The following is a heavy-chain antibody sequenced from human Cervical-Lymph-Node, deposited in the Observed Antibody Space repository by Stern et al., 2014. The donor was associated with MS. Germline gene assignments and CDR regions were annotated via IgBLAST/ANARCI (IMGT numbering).Heavy chain of an antibody. J-gene: IGHJ4*02. Sequence: QVQLVQSGGGVVQPGRSLRLSCAASGFSFSRYAMHWFRQAPGKGLEWVALIWYDGSNPYYADSVTGRFTISRDNFKNTLYLQMNSLRAEDTAVYYCASAYSSSHYYFDYWGQGTLVTVSS. D-gene: IGHD6-13*01. CDR3: ASAYSSSHYYFDY. V-gene: IGHV3-33*01. CDR2: IWYDGSNP. CDR1: GFSFSRYA.